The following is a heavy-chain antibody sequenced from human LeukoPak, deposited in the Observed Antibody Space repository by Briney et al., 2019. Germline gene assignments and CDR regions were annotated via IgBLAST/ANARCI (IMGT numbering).Heavy chain of an antibody. J-gene: IGHJ5*02. Sequence: HGASVKVSCKASGYTFTSYGISWVRQAPGQGLEWMGWISAYNGKTNYAQNVQGRVTMTTDTSTSTAYMELRSLRSDDTAVYYCARSFYYDSSGYYFDEGLDWFDPWGQGTLVTVSS. V-gene: IGHV1-18*01. CDR1: GYTFTSYG. CDR3: ARSFYYDSSGYYFDEGLDWFDP. CDR2: ISAYNGKT. D-gene: IGHD3-22*01.